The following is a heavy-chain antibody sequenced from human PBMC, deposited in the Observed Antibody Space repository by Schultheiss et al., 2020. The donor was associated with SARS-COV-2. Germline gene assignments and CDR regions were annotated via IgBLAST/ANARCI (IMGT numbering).Heavy chain of an antibody. CDR3: AGGGIAAAWGGGYYYYYMDV. J-gene: IGHJ6*03. CDR1: GFTFDDYT. Sequence: GGSLRLSCAASGFTFDDYTMHWVRQAPGKGLEWVSSISSSSSYIYYADSVKGRFTISRDNAKNSLYLQMNSLRAEDTAVYYCAGGGIAAAWGGGYYYYYMDVWGKGTTVTVSS. CDR2: ISSSSSYI. V-gene: IGHV3-21*01. D-gene: IGHD6-13*01.